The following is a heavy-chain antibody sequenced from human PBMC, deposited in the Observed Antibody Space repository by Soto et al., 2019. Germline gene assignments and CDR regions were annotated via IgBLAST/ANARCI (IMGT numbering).Heavy chain of an antibody. CDR1: GGTFTSFA. CDR3: ARQWLRSRSDYYYYGMDV. CDR2: IIPIFGTA. D-gene: IGHD5-12*01. V-gene: IGHV1-69*01. Sequence: QVQLVQSGAEVKKPGSSVKVSCRASGGTFTSFAFSWVRQAPGQGLEWMGGIIPIFGTANFAQRFQGRVTITADESTSTAYMEMSSLRSEDTVVYYCARQWLRSRSDYYYYGMDVWGQGTTVTVSS. J-gene: IGHJ6*02.